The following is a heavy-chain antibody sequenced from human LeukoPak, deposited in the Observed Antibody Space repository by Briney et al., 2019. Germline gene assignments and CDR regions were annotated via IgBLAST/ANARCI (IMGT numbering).Heavy chain of an antibody. J-gene: IGHJ4*02. D-gene: IGHD3-22*01. CDR3: ASGGWAYDSSGYVGYFDY. V-gene: IGHV3-73*01. CDR1: GFTFSGSA. CDR2: IRSKANSYAT. Sequence: GGSLRLSCAASGFTFSGSAMHWVRQASGKGLEWVGRIRSKANSYATAYAASVKGRFTISRDDSKNTAYLQMNSLKTEDTAVYYCASGGWAYDSSGYVGYFDYWGQGTLVTVSS.